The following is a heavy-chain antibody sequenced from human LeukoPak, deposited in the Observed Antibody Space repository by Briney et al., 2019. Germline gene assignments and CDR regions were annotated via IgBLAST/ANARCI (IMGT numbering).Heavy chain of an antibody. CDR1: GYTFTGYY. D-gene: IGHD3-9*01. CDR2: INPNSGGT. CDR3: AREPTYYDILTGYNFFDY. Sequence: GASVKVSCKASGYTFTGYYMHWVRQAPGHGLEWMGWINPNSGGTNYAQKFQGRVTMTRDTSISTAYMELSRLRSDDTAVYYCAREPTYYDILTGYNFFDYWGQGTLVTVSS. J-gene: IGHJ4*02. V-gene: IGHV1-2*02.